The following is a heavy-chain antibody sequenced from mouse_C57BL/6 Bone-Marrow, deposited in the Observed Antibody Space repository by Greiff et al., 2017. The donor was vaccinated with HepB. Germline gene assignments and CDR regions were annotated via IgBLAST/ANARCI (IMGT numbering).Heavy chain of an antibody. CDR3: ASYGCSYYYAMDY. CDR2: ISDGGSDT. V-gene: IGHV5-4*03. CDR1: GFTFSSYD. D-gene: IGHD1-1*01. J-gene: IGHJ4*01. Sequence: EVKLQESGGGLVKPGGSLKLSCAASGFTFSSYDMSWVRQTPEKRLEWVATISDGGSDTYYTDNVKGRFTISRDNAKNNLYLQMSHLKSEDTAFYCCASYGCSYYYAMDYWGQGTSVTVSS.